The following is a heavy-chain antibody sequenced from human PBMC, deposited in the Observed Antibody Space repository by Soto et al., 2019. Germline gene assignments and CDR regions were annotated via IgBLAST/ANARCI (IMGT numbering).Heavy chain of an antibody. D-gene: IGHD6-19*01. J-gene: IGHJ5*02. V-gene: IGHV3-23*01. CDR3: AKDPRYSSGAGWFDP. CDR1: GFTFSSYA. CDR2: ISGSGGST. Sequence: GGSLRLSCAASGFTFSSYAMSWVRQAPGKGLEWVSAISGSGGSTYYADSVKGRFTISRDNSKNTLYLQMNSLRAEDTAVYYCAKDPRYSSGAGWFDPWGQGTLVTVSS.